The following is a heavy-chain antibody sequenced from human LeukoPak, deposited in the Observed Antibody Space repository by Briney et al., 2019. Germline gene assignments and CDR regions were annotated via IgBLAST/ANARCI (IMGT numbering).Heavy chain of an antibody. CDR3: ARDSGKYYDFWSGYYLELDY. CDR2: ISSSSYI. CDR1: GFTFSSYA. J-gene: IGHJ4*02. D-gene: IGHD3-3*01. Sequence: PGGSLRLSCAASGFTFSSYAMSWVRQAPGKGLEWVSAISSSSYIYYADSVKGRFTISRDNAKNSLYLQMNSLRAEDTAVYYCARDSGKYYDFWSGYYLELDYWGQGTLVTVSS. V-gene: IGHV3-21*01.